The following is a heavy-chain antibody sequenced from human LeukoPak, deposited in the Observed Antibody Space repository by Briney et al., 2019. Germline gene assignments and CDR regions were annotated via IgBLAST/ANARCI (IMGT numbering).Heavy chain of an antibody. J-gene: IGHJ6*02. CDR3: ARNYCSGGSCSDTAYYYYGLDV. Sequence: GASVKVSCKASRYTFTSYSMHWVRQAPGQRLEWMGWINAGNGDTKYAQKFQGRVAFTRDTSASTAYMEVSSLRSEDTAVYYCARNYCSGGSCSDTAYYYYGLDVWGQGTTVTVSS. V-gene: IGHV1-3*01. CDR1: RYTFTSYS. D-gene: IGHD2-15*01. CDR2: INAGNGDT.